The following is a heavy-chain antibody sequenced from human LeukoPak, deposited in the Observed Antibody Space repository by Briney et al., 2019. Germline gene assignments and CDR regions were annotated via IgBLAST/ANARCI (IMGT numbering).Heavy chain of an antibody. CDR3: ANILPPRGLQKDYYYYYGMDV. CDR1: GFTFSSYG. CDR2: ISRSGSTI. Sequence: GGSLRLSCAASGFTFSSYGMNWVRQAPGKGLEWVSYISRSGSTIYYADSVWGRFTISRDNAKNSLYLQMNSLRDEDTAVHYCANILPPRGLQKDYYYYYGMDVWGQGTTVTVSS. D-gene: IGHD3-9*01. V-gene: IGHV3-48*02. J-gene: IGHJ6*02.